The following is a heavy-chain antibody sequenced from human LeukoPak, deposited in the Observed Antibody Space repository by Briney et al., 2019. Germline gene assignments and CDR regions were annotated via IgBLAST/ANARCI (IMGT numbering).Heavy chain of an antibody. J-gene: IGHJ4*02. V-gene: IGHV1-69*05. CDR2: IIPIFGTA. Sequence: SVKVSCKASGGTFSSYAISWVRQAPGQGLEWMGGIIPIFGTANYAQKFQGRVTMTRDMSTSTVYMELSSLRSEDTAVYYCARDRGPLRYFDYWGQGTLVTVSS. CDR1: GGTFSSYA. CDR3: ARDRGPLRYFDY. D-gene: IGHD5-24*01.